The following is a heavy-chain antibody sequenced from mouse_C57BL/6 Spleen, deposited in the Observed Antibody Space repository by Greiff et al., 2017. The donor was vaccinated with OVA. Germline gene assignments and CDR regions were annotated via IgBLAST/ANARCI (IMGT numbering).Heavy chain of an antibody. J-gene: IGHJ4*01. Sequence: VQLQQSGAELAKPGASVKLSCKASGYTFTSYWMHWVKQRPGQGLEWIGYINPSSGYTKYNQKFKDKATLTEDKSSSTAYMQLSSLTYEDSAVYYCANSTVVDAMDYWGQGTSVTVSS. V-gene: IGHV1-7*01. D-gene: IGHD1-1*01. CDR2: INPSSGYT. CDR1: GYTFTSYW. CDR3: ANSTVVDAMDY.